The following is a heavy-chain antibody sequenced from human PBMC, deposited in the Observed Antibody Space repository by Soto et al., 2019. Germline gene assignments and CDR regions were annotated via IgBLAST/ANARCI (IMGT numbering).Heavy chain of an antibody. CDR2: ISGSGGST. V-gene: IGHV3-23*01. CDR1: GFTFISYA. CDR3: ARNPGHSHYPYYIDY. D-gene: IGHD4-4*01. J-gene: IGHJ4*02. Sequence: GGSLSLACAASGFTFISYAMSWVRQAPGRWLGWVAAISGSGGSTYYADSVKGRFTISRDNSKNTLYLQMNGLRVEDTAVYYCARNPGHSHYPYYIDYWGQGTLVTVSS.